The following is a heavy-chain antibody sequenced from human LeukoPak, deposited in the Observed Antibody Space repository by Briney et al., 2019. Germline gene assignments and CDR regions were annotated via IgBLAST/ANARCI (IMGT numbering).Heavy chain of an antibody. J-gene: IGHJ4*02. CDR2: IYYSGST. V-gene: IGHV4-59*01. CDR3: ARRRSATELDY. CDR1: GGSISSYY. D-gene: IGHD6-25*01. Sequence: SETLSLTCTVSGGSISSYYWSWIRQSPGKGLEWIGNIYYSGSTNYNPSLKSRVTISADTSKNQFSLKLSSVTAADTAVYYCARRRSATELDYWGQGTLVTVSS.